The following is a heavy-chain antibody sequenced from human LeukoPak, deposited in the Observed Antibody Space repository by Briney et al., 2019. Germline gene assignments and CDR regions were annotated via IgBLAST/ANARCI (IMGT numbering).Heavy chain of an antibody. V-gene: IGHV1-24*01. D-gene: IGHD3-10*01. CDR3: ATDGSGSYYPVRPFQH. J-gene: IGHJ1*01. CDR2: FDPEDGET. CDR1: GYTLTELS. Sequence: ASVKVSCKVSGYTLTELSMHWVRQAPGKGLEWMGGFDPEDGETIYAQKFQGRVTMTEDTSTDTAYMELSSLRSEDTAVYYCATDGSGSYYPVRPFQHWARAPWSPSPQ.